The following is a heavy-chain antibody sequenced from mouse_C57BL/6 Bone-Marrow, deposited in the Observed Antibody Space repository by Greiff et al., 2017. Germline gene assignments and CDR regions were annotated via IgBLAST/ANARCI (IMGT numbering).Heavy chain of an antibody. CDR2: IYPGSGST. CDR3: ARPYYSNSWYFDV. J-gene: IGHJ1*03. Sequence: QVQLQQPGAELVKPGASVKMSCKASGYTFTSYWITWVKQRPGQGLEWIGDIYPGSGSTNYNEKFKSKATLTVDTSFSTAYMQLRSLTSEDSAVYYCARPYYSNSWYFDVWGTGTTVTVSS. D-gene: IGHD2-5*01. CDR1: GYTFTSYW. V-gene: IGHV1-55*01.